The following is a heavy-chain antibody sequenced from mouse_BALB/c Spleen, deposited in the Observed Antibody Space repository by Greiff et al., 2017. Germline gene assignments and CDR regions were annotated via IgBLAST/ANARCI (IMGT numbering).Heavy chain of an antibody. J-gene: IGHJ2*01. D-gene: IGHD1-1*01. Sequence: QVQLQQSGPELVRPGVSVKISCKGSGYTFTDYAMHWVKQSPAKSLEWIGVISTYYGNTNYNQKFKGKATMTVDKSSSTAYMELARLTSEDSAIYYCARDGSYYFDYWGQGTTLTVSS. CDR3: ARDGSYYFDY. CDR1: GYTFTDYA. CDR2: ISTYYGNT. V-gene: IGHV1-67*01.